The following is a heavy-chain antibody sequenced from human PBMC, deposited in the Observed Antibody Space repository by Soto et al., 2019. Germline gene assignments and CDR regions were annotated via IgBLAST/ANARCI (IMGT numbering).Heavy chain of an antibody. CDR2: IYYSGST. Sequence: SETLSLTCTVSGGSISSSSYYWGWIRQPPGKGLEWIGSIYYSGSTYYNPSLKSRVTISVDTSKNQFSLKLSSVTAADTAVYYCARRKLAPSGGYDYYYGMDVWGQGTTVTVSS. V-gene: IGHV4-39*01. CDR1: GGSISSSSYY. CDR3: ARRKLAPSGGYDYYYGMDV. D-gene: IGHD6-19*01. J-gene: IGHJ6*02.